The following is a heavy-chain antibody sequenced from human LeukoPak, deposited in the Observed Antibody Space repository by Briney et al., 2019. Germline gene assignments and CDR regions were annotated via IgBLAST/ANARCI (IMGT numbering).Heavy chain of an antibody. Sequence: SEPLSLTCTLSGGSISSHYWSWIRQPPGKGLEWIAYLFDSVNTKDNPSPQSRLTLSADTSKNQFSLRLSSVTAADTAVYYCATIKRGSIFGYFDFWGQGIKVTVSS. CDR1: GGSISSHY. CDR2: LFDSVNT. V-gene: IGHV4-59*11. D-gene: IGHD5-18*01. CDR3: ATIKRGSIFGYFDF. J-gene: IGHJ4*02.